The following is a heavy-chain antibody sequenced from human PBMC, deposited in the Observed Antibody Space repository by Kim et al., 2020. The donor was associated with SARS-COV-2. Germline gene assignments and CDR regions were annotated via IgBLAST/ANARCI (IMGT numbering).Heavy chain of an antibody. V-gene: IGHV1-3*01. Sequence: GNTKYAQEVQGRVTITRDTSATTAYMELNSLISEDTSVYYCARGYSYGWDWGQGTLVTVSS. J-gene: IGHJ4*02. CDR2: GNT. CDR3: ARGYSYGWD. D-gene: IGHD5-18*01.